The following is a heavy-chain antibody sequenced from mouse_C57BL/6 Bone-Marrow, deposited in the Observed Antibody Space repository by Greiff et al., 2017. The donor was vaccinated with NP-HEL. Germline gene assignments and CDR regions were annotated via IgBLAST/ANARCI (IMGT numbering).Heavy chain of an antibody. D-gene: IGHD1-1*01. CDR2: IDPENGDT. CDR3: ITDYYGSRSAWCAY. J-gene: IGHJ3*01. Sequence: EVQLQQSGAELVRPGASVKLSCTASGFNIKDDYMHWVKQRPEQGLEWIGWIDPENGDTEYASKFQGKATITADTSSNTAYLQLSSLTSEDTAVYYCITDYYGSRSAWCAYWGQGTLVTVSA. CDR1: GFNIKDDY. V-gene: IGHV14-4*01.